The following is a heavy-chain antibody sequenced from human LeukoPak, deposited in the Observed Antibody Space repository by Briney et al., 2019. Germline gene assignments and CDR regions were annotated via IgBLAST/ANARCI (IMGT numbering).Heavy chain of an antibody. D-gene: IGHD2-15*01. J-gene: IGHJ6*03. CDR2: ISWNSGSI. CDR1: GFTFDDYA. CDR3: AKDRGYREDYYYYMDV. Sequence: GGSLRLSCAASGFTFDDYAMHWVRQAPGKGLEWVSGISWNSGSIGYADSVKGRFTISRDNSKNTLYLQMNSLRAEDTAVYYCAKDRGYREDYYYYMDVWGKGTTVTVSS. V-gene: IGHV3-9*01.